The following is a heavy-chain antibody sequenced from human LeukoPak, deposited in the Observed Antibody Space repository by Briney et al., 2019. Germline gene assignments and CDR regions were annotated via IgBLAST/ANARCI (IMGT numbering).Heavy chain of an antibody. J-gene: IGHJ3*02. CDR2: IYNSGST. CDR3: ARRLRIAAAGDAFDI. Sequence: PSETLSLTCTVSGGSISGYYWTWIRQPPGKGLEWIGYIYNSGSTNYNPSLKSRVTIVVDTSKNQFSLKLSSVTAADTDVYYCARRLRIAAAGDAFDIWGQGTMVTVSS. D-gene: IGHD6-13*01. V-gene: IGHV4-59*01. CDR1: GGSISGYY.